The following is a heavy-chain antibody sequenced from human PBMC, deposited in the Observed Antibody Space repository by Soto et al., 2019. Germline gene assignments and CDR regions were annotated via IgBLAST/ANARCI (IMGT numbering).Heavy chain of an antibody. V-gene: IGHV2-5*02. J-gene: IGHJ4*02. D-gene: IGHD1-26*01. CDR3: AYRLYGVWFTGSCYDY. CDR1: GFSLSSTGAG. Sequence: QITLRESGPTLVKPTQTLTLTCTFSGFSLSSTGAGVGWIRQPPGKALEWLAVIYWDDDKRYSPSLKSRLTITKDTSKNQVVLTMTNMDPVDTATYYCAYRLYGVWFTGSCYDYWGQGTLVTVSS. CDR2: IYWDDDK.